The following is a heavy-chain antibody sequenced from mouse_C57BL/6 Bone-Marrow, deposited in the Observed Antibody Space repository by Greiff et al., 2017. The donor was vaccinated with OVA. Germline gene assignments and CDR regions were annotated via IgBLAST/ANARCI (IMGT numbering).Heavy chain of an antibody. CDR2: ISNLAYSI. Sequence: DVKLVESGGGLVQPGGSLKLSCAASGFTFSDYGMAWVRQAPRKGPEWVAFISNLAYSIYSADPVTGRFTISRENAKNTLYLEMSSLRAEDTAMYYCARLEGAAYWGQGTLVTVSA. V-gene: IGHV5-15*01. CDR1: GFTFSDYG. CDR3: ARLEGAAY. J-gene: IGHJ3*01.